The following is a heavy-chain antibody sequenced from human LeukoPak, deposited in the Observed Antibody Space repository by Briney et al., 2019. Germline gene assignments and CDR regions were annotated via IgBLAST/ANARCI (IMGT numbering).Heavy chain of an antibody. CDR3: ARVSGAGYSYGSLYYYYGMDV. V-gene: IGHV4-59*01. CDR1: GGSISSCY. Sequence: SETLSLTCTVSGGSISSCYWGWIRQPPGKGLEWIGYIYYSGSTNYNPSLKSRVTISVDTSKNQFSLKLSSVTAADTAVYYCARVSGAGYSYGSLYYYYGMDVWGQGTTVTVSS. D-gene: IGHD5-18*01. J-gene: IGHJ6*02. CDR2: IYYSGST.